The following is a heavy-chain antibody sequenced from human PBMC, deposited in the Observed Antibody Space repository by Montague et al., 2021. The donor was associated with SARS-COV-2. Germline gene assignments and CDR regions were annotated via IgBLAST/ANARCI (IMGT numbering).Heavy chain of an antibody. Sequence: SETLSLTCTVSGASISSRSYYWGWIRQPPGKGLEWIGKINYSGSTNYNPSLKSRVTISVDTSKNQFSLKLSSVTAADTAVYYCARGYDYVWGCYRYLHWFDPWGQGTLVTVSS. J-gene: IGHJ5*02. CDR1: GASISSRSYY. V-gene: IGHV4-39*07. CDR2: INYSGST. CDR3: ARGYDYVWGCYRYLHWFDP. D-gene: IGHD3-16*02.